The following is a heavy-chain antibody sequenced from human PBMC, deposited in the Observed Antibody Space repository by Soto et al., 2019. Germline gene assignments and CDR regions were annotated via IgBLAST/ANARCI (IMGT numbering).Heavy chain of an antibody. D-gene: IGHD1-26*01. J-gene: IGHJ3*02. V-gene: IGHV4-39*01. Sequence: QLQLQESGPGLVKPSETLSLTCTVSGGSISSSSYHWGWIRQPPGKGLEWIGSIYYSGSTYYNPSLKSRATISVDRSKNQFSLKLSSVTAADTAVYYCARHKGYSGSHYCAFDIWGQGTMVTASS. CDR3: ARHKGYSGSHYCAFDI. CDR1: GGSISSSSYH. CDR2: IYYSGST.